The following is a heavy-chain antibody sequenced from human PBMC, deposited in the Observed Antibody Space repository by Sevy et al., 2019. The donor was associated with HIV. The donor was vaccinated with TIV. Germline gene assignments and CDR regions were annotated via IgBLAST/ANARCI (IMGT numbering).Heavy chain of an antibody. V-gene: IGHV3-30-3*01. CDR3: ARERGYCSGGSCHSPYYYYGMDV. CDR1: GFTFSSYA. Sequence: GGSLRLSCAASGFTFSSYAMHWVRQAPGKGLEWVAVISYDGSNKYYADSVKGRFTISRDNSKNTLYLQMNSLRAEDTAVYYCARERGYCSGGSCHSPYYYYGMDVWGQGTTVTVSS. D-gene: IGHD2-15*01. J-gene: IGHJ6*02. CDR2: ISYDGSNK.